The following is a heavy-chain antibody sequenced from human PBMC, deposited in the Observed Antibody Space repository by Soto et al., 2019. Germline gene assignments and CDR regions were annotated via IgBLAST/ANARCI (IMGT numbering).Heavy chain of an antibody. V-gene: IGHV3-21*01. J-gene: IGHJ4*02. CDR1: GFTFSSYS. CDR2: ISSSSSYI. CDR3: AREKEGIAARLIAAAGTNNLGTGGENDY. D-gene: IGHD6-13*01. Sequence: GGSLRLSCAASGFTFSSYSMNWVRQAPGKGLEWVSSISSSSSYIYYADSVKGRFTISRDNAKNSLYLQMNSLRAEDTAVYYCAREKEGIAARLIAAAGTNNLGTGGENDYWGQGTLVTVSS.